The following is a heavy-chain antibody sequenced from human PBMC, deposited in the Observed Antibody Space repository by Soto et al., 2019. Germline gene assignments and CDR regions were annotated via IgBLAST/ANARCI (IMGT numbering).Heavy chain of an antibody. V-gene: IGHV1-69*06. J-gene: IGHJ4*02. D-gene: IGHD3-22*01. Sequence: QVQLVQSGAEVKKPGSSVKVSCKASGGTFSSYAISWVRQAPGQGLEWMGGIIPIFGTANYAQKFQGRVTITADKSTSTAYMELSSLRSEDTAMYYCASGPKDDYYDSSGSPLDYWGQGTLVTVSS. CDR2: IIPIFGTA. CDR1: GGTFSSYA. CDR3: ASGPKDDYYDSSGSPLDY.